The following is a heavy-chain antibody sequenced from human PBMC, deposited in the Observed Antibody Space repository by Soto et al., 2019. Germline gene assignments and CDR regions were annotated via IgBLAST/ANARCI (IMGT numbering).Heavy chain of an antibody. Sequence: QVQLVQSGGEVRRPGASVKVSCKASGYTFTTYGISWVRQAPGQGLEWMGWISGYNGNTDYEPKFQGRVTMTTDTFTSTVYVELRSLRSDDTAVYYCARVRPTTMMTPLHLLTGWFDPWGQGTLVTVSS. CDR1: GYTFTTYG. CDR3: ARVRPTTMMTPLHLLTGWFDP. CDR2: ISGYNGNT. V-gene: IGHV1-18*01. J-gene: IGHJ5*02. D-gene: IGHD4-4*01.